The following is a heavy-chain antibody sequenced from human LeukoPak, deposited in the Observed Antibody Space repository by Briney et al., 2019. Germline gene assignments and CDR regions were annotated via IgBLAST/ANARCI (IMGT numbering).Heavy chain of an antibody. CDR1: GGSINNYH. J-gene: IGHJ6*02. V-gene: IGHV4-59*12. CDR2: ILYTGYT. CDR3: GGSSSSRGLQYYYGMDV. Sequence: SETLSLTCTVSGGSINNYHWSWIRQPPGKGLEWIGYILYTGYTNYNPSLKSRVTISVDTSKNQFSLKVNSVTAADTAVYYCGGSSSSRGLQYYYGMDVWGQGTTVTVSS. D-gene: IGHD2-2*01.